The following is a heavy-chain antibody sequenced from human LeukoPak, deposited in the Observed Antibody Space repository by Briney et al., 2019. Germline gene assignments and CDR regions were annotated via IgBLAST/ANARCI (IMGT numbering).Heavy chain of an antibody. J-gene: IGHJ5*02. CDR2: TYYRSTWYN. Sequence: SQTLSLTCAISGDTVSSNSVTWNWIRQSPSRGLEWLGRTYYRSTWYNDYAVSVRGRITVNPDTSKNQFSLHLNSVTPEDTAVYYCARRLTQYDCFDPWGQGILVTVSP. D-gene: IGHD2-2*01. V-gene: IGHV6-1*01. CDR3: ARRLTQYDCFDP. CDR1: GDTVSSNSVT.